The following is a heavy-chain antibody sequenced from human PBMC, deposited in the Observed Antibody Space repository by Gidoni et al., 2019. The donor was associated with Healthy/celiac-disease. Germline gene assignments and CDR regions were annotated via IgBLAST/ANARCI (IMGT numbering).Heavy chain of an antibody. J-gene: IGHJ6*02. CDR2: ISGSGGST. Sequence: EVQLLESGGGLVQPGGSLRLSCAASGFTFSSYAMSWVRQAPGKGLEWVSAISGSGGSTYYADSVKGRFTISRDNSKNTLYLQMNSLRAEDTAVYYCAKTAAAGTYSYSGMDVWGQGTTVTVSS. D-gene: IGHD6-13*01. CDR1: GFTFSSYA. V-gene: IGHV3-23*01. CDR3: AKTAAAGTYSYSGMDV.